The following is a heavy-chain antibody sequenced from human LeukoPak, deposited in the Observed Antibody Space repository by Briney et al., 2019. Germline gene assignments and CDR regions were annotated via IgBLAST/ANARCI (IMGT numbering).Heavy chain of an antibody. CDR2: INTGNGNT. CDR1: GYTFAGYG. CDR3: AKDHGKSGSFDY. Sequence: GASVRISCKASGYTFAGYGVHWVRQAPGQGLECMGWINTGNGNTGSSQNFQGRVTLTKDTAASIAYMELSGLTSEDTAVYYCAKDHGKSGSFDYWGQGTLVTVSS. V-gene: IGHV1-3*04. J-gene: IGHJ4*02. D-gene: IGHD5-24*01.